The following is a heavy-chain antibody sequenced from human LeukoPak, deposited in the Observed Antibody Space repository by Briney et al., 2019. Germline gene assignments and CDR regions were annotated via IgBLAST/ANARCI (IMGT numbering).Heavy chain of an antibody. Sequence: PGGSLRLSCAASGFAFSTYGMNWVRQAPGKGLEWVSYITSRSTIYYADSVKGRFTISRDNVKNSLYLLMNSLRDGDTAVYYCARRVSGSYLDYWGQGTLVTVSS. J-gene: IGHJ4*02. V-gene: IGHV3-48*02. D-gene: IGHD3-10*01. CDR3: ARRVSGSYLDY. CDR2: ITSRSTI. CDR1: GFAFSTYG.